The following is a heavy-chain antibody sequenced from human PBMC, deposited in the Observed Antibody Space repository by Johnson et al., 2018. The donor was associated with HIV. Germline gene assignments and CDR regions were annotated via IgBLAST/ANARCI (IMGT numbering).Heavy chain of an antibody. V-gene: IGHV3-48*04. CDR3: AREAVTLRGWGHVFDI. CDR1: GFTFSSYA. D-gene: IGHD3-16*01. Sequence: VQLVESGGGLVQPGGSLRLSCAASGFTFSSYAMSWVRQAPGKGLEWVSGISWNSGSIGYADSVKGRFTISRDNAKRSLYLQMNSLRAEDTAVYYCAREAVTLRGWGHVFDIWGQGTMVTVSS. CDR2: ISWNSGSI. J-gene: IGHJ3*02.